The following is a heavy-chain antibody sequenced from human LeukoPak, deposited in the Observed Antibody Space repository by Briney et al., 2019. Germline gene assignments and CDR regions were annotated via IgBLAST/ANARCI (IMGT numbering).Heavy chain of an antibody. V-gene: IGHV3-7*01. J-gene: IGHJ4*02. CDR2: IKRDGSEQ. CDR1: GFTFSWYW. Sequence: GGSLRLSCAASGFTFSWYWMSWVRQPPGKGLEWVASIKRDGSEQYYVDSVKGRFTISRDNAKNLVYLQMNSLRAEDTAVYYCARDGRGGYWGQGTLVTVSS. CDR3: ARDGRGGY.